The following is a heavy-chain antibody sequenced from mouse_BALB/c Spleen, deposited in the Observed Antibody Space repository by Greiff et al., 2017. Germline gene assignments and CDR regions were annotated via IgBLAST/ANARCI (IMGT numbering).Heavy chain of an antibody. CDR1: GFSLTSYG. Sequence: VQLVESGPGLVAPSQSLSITCTVSGFSLTSYGVHWVRQPPGKGLEWLGVIWAGGSTNYNSALMSRLSISKDNSKSQVFLKMNSLQTDDTAMYYCARENSRYFDVWGAGTTVTVSS. CDR3: ARENSRYFDV. V-gene: IGHV2-9*02. J-gene: IGHJ1*01. CDR2: IWAGGST.